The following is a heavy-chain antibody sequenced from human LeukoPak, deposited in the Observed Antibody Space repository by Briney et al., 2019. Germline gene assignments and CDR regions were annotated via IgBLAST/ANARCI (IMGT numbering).Heavy chain of an antibody. CDR3: AKDRLGHYYDSLNY. CDR1: GFAFSNYA. D-gene: IGHD3-22*01. V-gene: IGHV3-23*01. CDR2: ISGSGGRT. J-gene: IGHJ4*02. Sequence: GGSLRLSCAASGFAFSNYAMSWVRQAPGKGLEWVSAISGSGGRTYYADSVKGRFTISRDSSKNTLYLQLNSLRAEDTAVYYCAKDRLGHYYDSLNYWGQGTLVTVSS.